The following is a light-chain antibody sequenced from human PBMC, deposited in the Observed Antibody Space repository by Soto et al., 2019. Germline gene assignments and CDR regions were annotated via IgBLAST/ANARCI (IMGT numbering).Light chain of an antibody. CDR2: EVS. J-gene: IGLJ2*01. V-gene: IGLV2-8*01. CDR3: SSYISVSSPVV. CDR1: SSDVGGYNY. Sequence: QSALTQPPSASGSPGQSVTISCTGTSSDVGGYNYVSWYQQHPGKAPKLMIYEVSKRPSGVPDRFSGSKSGTTASLTVSGLQAEDEADYYCSSYISVSSPVVFGGGTKVTVL.